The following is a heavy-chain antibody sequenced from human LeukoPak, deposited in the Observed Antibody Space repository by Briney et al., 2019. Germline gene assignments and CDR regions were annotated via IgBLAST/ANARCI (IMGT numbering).Heavy chain of an antibody. Sequence: ASVKVSCKASGYTFTSYSMNWVRQAPGQGLEWMRWINTNTGNPTYAQGFTGRFVFSLDTSVSTAYLQISSLKAEDTAVYYCARDDSSGYGPTEFDYWGQGTLVTVSS. V-gene: IGHV7-4-1*02. D-gene: IGHD3-22*01. CDR1: GYTFTSYS. CDR3: ARDDSSGYGPTEFDY. J-gene: IGHJ4*02. CDR2: INTNTGNP.